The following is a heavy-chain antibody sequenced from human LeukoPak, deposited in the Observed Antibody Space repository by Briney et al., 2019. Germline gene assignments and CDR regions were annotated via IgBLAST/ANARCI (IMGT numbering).Heavy chain of an antibody. CDR1: GDSVSSNYAA. J-gene: IGHJ4*02. V-gene: IGHV6-1*01. CDR3: ARVDRAISTTGTLGD. Sequence: SQTLSLTCAISGDSVSSNYAAWNCIRQSPSRGLECLGRTYYRSKWYNDYAVSVKSRITINPDTSKNQFSLQLNSVTPEDTAVYYCARVDRAISTTGTLGDWGQGTLVTVSS. D-gene: IGHD6-13*01. CDR2: TYYRSKWYN.